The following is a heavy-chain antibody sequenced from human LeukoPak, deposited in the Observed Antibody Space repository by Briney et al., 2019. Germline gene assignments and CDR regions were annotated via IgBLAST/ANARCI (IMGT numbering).Heavy chain of an antibody. J-gene: IGHJ4*02. Sequence: GGSLRLSCAASGFTISSYGMSWVRQAPGKGLECVSSISGSGGSTNHADSVKGRFTISRDNSKNTLYLQMNSLRAEDTAVYYCAKVWTAYSDDYFDYWGQGTLVTVSS. CDR2: ISGSGGST. V-gene: IGHV3-23*01. D-gene: IGHD3/OR15-3a*01. CDR1: GFTISSYG. CDR3: AKVWTAYSDDYFDY.